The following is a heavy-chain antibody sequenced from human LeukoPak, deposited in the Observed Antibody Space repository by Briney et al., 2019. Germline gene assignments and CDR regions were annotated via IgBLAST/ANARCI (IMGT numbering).Heavy chain of an antibody. Sequence: ASVKVSCKTSGYTYTNYGLSWVRQAPGQGLEWMGWINTNTGNPTYAQGFTGRFVFSLDTSVSTAYLQISSLKAEDTAVYYCARGTDYYDSSGYYYFWFDPWGQGTLVTVSS. J-gene: IGHJ5*02. CDR2: INTNTGNP. CDR3: ARGTDYYDSSGYYYFWFDP. D-gene: IGHD3-22*01. CDR1: GYTYTNYG. V-gene: IGHV7-4-1*02.